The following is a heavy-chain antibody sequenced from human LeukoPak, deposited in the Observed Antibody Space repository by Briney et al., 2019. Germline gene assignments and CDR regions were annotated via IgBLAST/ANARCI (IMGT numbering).Heavy chain of an antibody. CDR3: ARVGDYGDPNYYYYGMDV. CDR1: GYSISSGYY. CDR2: IYHSGST. Sequence: SETLSLTCTVSGYSISSGYYWGWIRQPPGKGLEWIGSIYHSGSTYYNPSLESRVTISVDTSKNQFSLKLSSVTAADTAVYYCARVGDYGDPNYYYYGMDVWGQGTTVTVSS. D-gene: IGHD4-17*01. J-gene: IGHJ6*02. V-gene: IGHV4-38-2*02.